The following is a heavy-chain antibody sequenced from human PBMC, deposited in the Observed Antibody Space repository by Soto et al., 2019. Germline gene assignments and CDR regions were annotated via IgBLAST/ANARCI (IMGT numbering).Heavy chain of an antibody. CDR1: GGSISSYY. V-gene: IGHV4-59*01. CDR2: IYYSGGT. J-gene: IGHJ6*03. D-gene: IGHD5-18*01. Sequence: SETLSLTCTVSGGSISSYYWSWIRQPPGKGLEWIGYIYYSGGTNYNPSLKSRVTISVDTSKNQFSLKLSSVTAADTAVYYCARRQTAPPSYHYSYMEVWGKGTTLTVSS. CDR3: ARRQTAPPSYHYSYMEV.